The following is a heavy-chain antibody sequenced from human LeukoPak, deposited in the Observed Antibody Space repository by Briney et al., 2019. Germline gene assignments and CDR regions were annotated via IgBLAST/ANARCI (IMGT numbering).Heavy chain of an antibody. Sequence: PSETLSLTCTVSGGSISSSSYYWGWIRQPPGKGLEWIGSIYYSGSTYYNPSLKSRVTISVDTSKNQFSLKLSSVTAADTAVYYCVRHRYYYGSGSLLNWFDPWGQGTLVTVSS. J-gene: IGHJ5*02. V-gene: IGHV4-39*01. CDR1: GGSISSSSYY. D-gene: IGHD3-10*01. CDR2: IYYSGST. CDR3: VRHRYYYGSGSLLNWFDP.